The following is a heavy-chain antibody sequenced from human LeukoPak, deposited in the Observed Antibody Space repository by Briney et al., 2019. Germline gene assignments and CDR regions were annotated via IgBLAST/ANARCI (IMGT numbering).Heavy chain of an antibody. CDR2: IYPGDSDT. D-gene: IGHD3-9*01. CDR3: ARLNTPGDFDWLLGDYYYYMDV. J-gene: IGHJ6*03. V-gene: IGHV5-51*01. Sequence: GESLKISCKGSGYSFTSYWIGWVRQMPGKGLEWMGIIYPGDSDTRYSPSFQGQVTISADTSISTAYLQWRSLKASDTATYYCARLNTPGDFDWLLGDYYYYMDVWGKGTTVTISS. CDR1: GYSFTSYW.